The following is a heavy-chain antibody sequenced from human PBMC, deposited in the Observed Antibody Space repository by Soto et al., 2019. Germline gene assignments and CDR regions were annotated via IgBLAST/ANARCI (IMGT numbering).Heavy chain of an antibody. V-gene: IGHV4-31*03. J-gene: IGHJ3*02. CDR1: GGSISSCDYY. Sequence: LSLACTVSGGSISSCDYYWRWIRQPPGKGLEWIGYIYYSGSTYYNPSLKSRVTISVDTSKNQFSLKLSSVTAADTAVYYCARTSSPTKAPAFDIWGQGTMVTVSS. CDR2: IYYSGST. CDR3: ARTSSPTKAPAFDI.